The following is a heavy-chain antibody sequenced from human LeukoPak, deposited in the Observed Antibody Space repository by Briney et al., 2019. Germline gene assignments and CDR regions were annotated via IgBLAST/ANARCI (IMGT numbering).Heavy chain of an antibody. V-gene: IGHV1-2*02. Sequence: GASVKVSCKASGYTFTGYYMHWVRQAPGQGLEWMGWINPNSGGTNYAQKFQGRVTMTRDTSISTAYMGLSRLRSDDTAVYYCARSDPIVVVVAAMDPWGQGTLVTVSS. CDR3: ARSDPIVVVVAAMDP. J-gene: IGHJ5*02. CDR1: GYTFTGYY. D-gene: IGHD2-15*01. CDR2: INPNSGGT.